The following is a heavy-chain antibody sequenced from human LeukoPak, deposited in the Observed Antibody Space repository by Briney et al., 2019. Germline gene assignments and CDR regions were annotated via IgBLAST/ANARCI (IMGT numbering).Heavy chain of an antibody. V-gene: IGHV1-24*01. D-gene: IGHD6-13*01. J-gene: IGHJ4*02. Sequence: ASVKVSCKVSGYTLTELSMHWVRQAPGKGLEWMGGFDPEDDETIYAQKFQGRVTMTEDTSTDTAYMELSSLRSEDTAVYYCATDRFDSSPTGVYYFGYWGQGTLVTVSS. CDR2: FDPEDDET. CDR1: GYTLTELS. CDR3: ATDRFDSSPTGVYYFGY.